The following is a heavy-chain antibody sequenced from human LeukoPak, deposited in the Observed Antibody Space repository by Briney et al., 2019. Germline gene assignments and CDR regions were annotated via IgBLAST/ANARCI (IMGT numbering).Heavy chain of an antibody. CDR2: ISSSSSYI. CDR1: GFTFSSYS. Sequence: PGGSLRLSCAASGFTFSSYSMNWVRQAPGKGLEWVSSISSSSSYIYYADSVKGRFTISRDNAKNSLYLQMNSLRAEDTAVYYCARESYGSGDAFDIWGQGTMVTVSS. D-gene: IGHD3-10*01. V-gene: IGHV3-21*01. J-gene: IGHJ3*02. CDR3: ARESYGSGDAFDI.